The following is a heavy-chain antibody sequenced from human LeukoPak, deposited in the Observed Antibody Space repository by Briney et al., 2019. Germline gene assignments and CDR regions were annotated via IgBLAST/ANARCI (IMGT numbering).Heavy chain of an antibody. V-gene: IGHV1-18*01. J-gene: IGHJ4*02. CDR1: GSSFTSYG. CDR3: ARGDGYMEVWDY. CDR2: ISAYNGNT. Sequence: ASVKVSCKATGSSFTSYGISWVRQAPGQGLEWMGWISAYNGNTNYAQKLQGRVTMTTDTSTSTAYMELRSLRSDDTAVYYCARGDGYMEVWDYWGQGALVTVSS. D-gene: IGHD5-24*01.